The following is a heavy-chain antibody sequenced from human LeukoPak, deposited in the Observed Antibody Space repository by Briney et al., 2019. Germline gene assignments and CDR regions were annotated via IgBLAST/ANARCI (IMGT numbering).Heavy chain of an antibody. CDR2: ICGSGGST. Sequence: GGSLRLSCAASGFTFSSYAMSWVRQAPGKGLEWVAVICGSGGSTYYADSVKGRFTISRDNSKNTLYLQMNSLRAEDTAVYYCARYQSWVTMIVVASDYWGQGTLVTVSS. J-gene: IGHJ4*02. CDR3: ARYQSWVTMIVVASDY. CDR1: GFTFSSYA. D-gene: IGHD3-22*01. V-gene: IGHV3-23*01.